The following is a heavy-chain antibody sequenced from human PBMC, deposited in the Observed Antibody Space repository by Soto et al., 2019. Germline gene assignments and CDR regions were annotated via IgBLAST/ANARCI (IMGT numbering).Heavy chain of an antibody. V-gene: IGHV3-30*18. CDR1: GFTFSSYG. D-gene: IGHD3-10*01. CDR2: ISYDGSNK. CDR3: AKDLKYYGSGSYYEDY. Sequence: QVQLVESGGGVVQPGRSLRLSCAASGFTFSSYGMHWVRQAPGKGLEWVAVISYDGSNKYYADSVKGRFTISRDNSKNTLYLQMNSLRAEETAVYYCAKDLKYYGSGSYYEDYWGQGTLVTVSS. J-gene: IGHJ4*02.